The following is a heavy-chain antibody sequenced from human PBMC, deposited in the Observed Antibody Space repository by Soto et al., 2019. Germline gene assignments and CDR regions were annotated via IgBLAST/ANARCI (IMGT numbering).Heavy chain of an antibody. CDR3: ARDIELPSSGWYGGAYYYYGMDV. Sequence: ASVKVSCKASGYTFTGYYMHWVRQAPGQGLEWMGWINPNSGGTNYAQKFQGWVTMTRDTSISTAYMELSRLRSDDTAVYYCARDIELPSSGWYGGAYYYYGMDVWGQGTTVTVSS. CDR1: GYTFTGYY. CDR2: INPNSGGT. J-gene: IGHJ6*02. D-gene: IGHD6-19*01. V-gene: IGHV1-2*04.